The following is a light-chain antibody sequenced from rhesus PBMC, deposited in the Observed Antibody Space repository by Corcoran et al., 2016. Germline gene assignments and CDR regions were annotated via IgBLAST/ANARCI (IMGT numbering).Light chain of an antibody. CDR3: QHYYDNPYS. CDR2: AAS. J-gene: IGKJ2*01. Sequence: DIQMTQSPSALFASVGDRVTIPCRASQNIYSNLAWYQQKPGKAPNFLIYAASSLQTGIPSRFSGSGSGTDFTLTISSLQPEDSAAYYCQHYYDNPYSFGQGTKVEIK. CDR1: QNIYSN. V-gene: IGKV1S12*01.